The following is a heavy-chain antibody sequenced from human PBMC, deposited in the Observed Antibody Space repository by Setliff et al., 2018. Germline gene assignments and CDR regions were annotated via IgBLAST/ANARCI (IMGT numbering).Heavy chain of an antibody. D-gene: IGHD5-18*01. J-gene: IGHJ6*02. V-gene: IGHV4-59*01. CDR2: IYHNSNT. CDR1: GGSISPYF. Sequence: SETLSLTCSVSGGSISPYFWSWIRQPPGKGLEWIGYIYHNSNTNFNPSLKTRVTMSVDTSKNQFALNLTSVTAADTAVYYCVRDRTAYSYGLDVWGQGTTVTVSS. CDR3: VRDRTAYSYGLDV.